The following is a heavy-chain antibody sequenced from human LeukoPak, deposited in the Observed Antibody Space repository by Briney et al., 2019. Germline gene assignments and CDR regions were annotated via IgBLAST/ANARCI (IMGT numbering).Heavy chain of an antibody. CDR3: ARGTYSGYDQMTTVTFDY. CDR2: ISSSSSYI. J-gene: IGHJ4*02. D-gene: IGHD4-17*01. Sequence: PGGSLRLSCAASGFTFGSYRMNWVRQAPGKGLEWVSSISSSSSYIYYADSVKGRFTISRDNAKNSQYLQMNSLRAEDTAVYYCARGTYSGYDQMTTVTFDYWGQGTLVTVSS. V-gene: IGHV3-21*01. CDR1: GFTFGSYR.